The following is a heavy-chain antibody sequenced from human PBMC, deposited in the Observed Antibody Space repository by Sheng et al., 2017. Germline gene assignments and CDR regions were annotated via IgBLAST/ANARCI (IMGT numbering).Heavy chain of an antibody. CDR1: GFTFSDYY. Sequence: PGGSLRLSCAASGFTFSDYYMSWIRQAPGKGLEWVSYISSSGSTIYYADSVKGRFTISRDNAKNSLYLQMNSLRAEDTAVYYCARGGGVPVKGDYVWGSYPSPLDYWGQGTLVTVSS. V-gene: IGHV3-11*04. J-gene: IGHJ4*02. CDR3: ARGGGVPVKGDYVWGSYPSPLDY. D-gene: IGHD3-16*02. CDR2: ISSSGSTI.